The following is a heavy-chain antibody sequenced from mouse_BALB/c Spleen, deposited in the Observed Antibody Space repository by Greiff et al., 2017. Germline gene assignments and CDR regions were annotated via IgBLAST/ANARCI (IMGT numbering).Heavy chain of an antibody. CDR1: GYAFSSSW. J-gene: IGHJ2*01. D-gene: IGHD1-1*01. V-gene: IGHV1-82*01. CDR2: IYPGDGDT. CDR3: ARITTVVSYYFDD. Sequence: QVQLQQSGPELVKPGASVKISCKASGYAFSSSWMNWVKQRPGQGLEWIGRIYPGDGDTNYNGKFKGKATLTADKSSSTAYMQLSSLTSVDSAVYFCARITTVVSYYFDDWGQGTTLTVSA.